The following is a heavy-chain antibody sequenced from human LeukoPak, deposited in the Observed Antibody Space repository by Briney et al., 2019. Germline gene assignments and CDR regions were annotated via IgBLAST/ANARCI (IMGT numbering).Heavy chain of an antibody. CDR2: IKQVGSEK. Sequence: RGSLRLSCAASGFTSSSYWTSWVRPAPGEGLGWVANIKQVGSEKYYVDSVKGRLTISRDNAKNSLYLQMNSLRAEDTAVYYCARGYSYGYIDYWGQGTLVTVSS. D-gene: IGHD5-18*01. J-gene: IGHJ4*02. V-gene: IGHV3-7*04. CDR3: ARGYSYGYIDY. CDR1: GFTSSSYW.